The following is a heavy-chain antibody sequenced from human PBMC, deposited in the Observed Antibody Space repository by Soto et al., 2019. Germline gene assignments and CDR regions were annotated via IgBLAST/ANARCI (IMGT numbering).Heavy chain of an antibody. CDR1: GFTFSSYA. V-gene: IGHV3-64D*08. D-gene: IGHD2-2*01. CDR2: ISSNGGST. Sequence: HHGGSLRLSCSASGFTFSSYAMHWVRQAPGKGLEYVSAISSNGGSTYYADSVKGRFTISRDNSKNTLYLQMSSLRAEDTAVYYCVTRNRVRPVVPAAMGYYYYGMDVWGQGTTVTVSS. J-gene: IGHJ6*02. CDR3: VTRNRVRPVVPAAMGYYYYGMDV.